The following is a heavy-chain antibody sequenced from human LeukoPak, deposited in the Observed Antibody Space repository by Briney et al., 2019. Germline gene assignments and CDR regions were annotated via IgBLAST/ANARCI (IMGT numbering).Heavy chain of an antibody. CDR1: GYTFTTYN. CDR2: INPSGGST. Sequence: GASVKVSCKASGYTFTTYNIHWVRQAPGQGLEWMGIINPSGGSTSYAQKFQGRVTLTRDMSTRTVYMVLSSLRSEDTAVYYCARDFGDYLHFDYWGQGTLVTVSS. J-gene: IGHJ4*02. CDR3: ARDFGDYLHFDY. V-gene: IGHV1-46*01. D-gene: IGHD4-17*01.